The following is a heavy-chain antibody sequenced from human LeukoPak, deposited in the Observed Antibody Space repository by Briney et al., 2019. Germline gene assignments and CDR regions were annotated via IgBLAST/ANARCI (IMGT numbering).Heavy chain of an antibody. CDR1: GFTFSSYS. CDR3: VRDRMPAAIQGASNWFDP. Sequence: GGSLRLSCAASGFTFSSYSMNWVRQAPGKGLEWVSCLSRSSSYIYYADSVKGRFTISRDNAKNSLYLQMNSLRAEDTAVYYCVRDRMPAAIQGASNWFDPWGQGTLVTVSS. CDR2: LSRSSSYI. D-gene: IGHD2-2*02. J-gene: IGHJ5*01. V-gene: IGHV3-21*04.